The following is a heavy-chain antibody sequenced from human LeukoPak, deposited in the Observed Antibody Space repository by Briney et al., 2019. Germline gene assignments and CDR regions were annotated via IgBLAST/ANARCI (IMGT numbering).Heavy chain of an antibody. CDR1: GFTFSDYY. D-gene: IGHD6-25*01. Sequence: GGSLRLSCAASGFTFSDYYMSWLRQAPGKGLEWVSYISSSSSYTNYADSVKGRFTISRDNAKNSLYLQMNSLRAEDTAVYYCARSLGSGWYVDYWGQGTLVTVSS. V-gene: IGHV3-11*06. J-gene: IGHJ4*02. CDR2: ISSSSSYT. CDR3: ARSLGSGWYVDY.